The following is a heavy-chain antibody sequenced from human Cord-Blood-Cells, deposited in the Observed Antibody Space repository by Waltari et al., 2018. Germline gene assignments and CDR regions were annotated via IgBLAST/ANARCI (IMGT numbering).Heavy chain of an antibody. J-gene: IGHJ4*02. D-gene: IGHD7-27*01. CDR1: GGSISSSSYY. CDR2: IYYSGST. CDR3: ARRTLTGDMDY. V-gene: IGHV4-39*01. Sequence: QLKLQESGPGLVKPSETLSLTCTVSGGSISSSSYYWGWIRQPPGKGLEWIGSIYYSGSTYYNPSLKSRVTISVDTSKNQFSLKLSSVTAADTAVYYCARRTLTGDMDYWGQGTLVTVSS.